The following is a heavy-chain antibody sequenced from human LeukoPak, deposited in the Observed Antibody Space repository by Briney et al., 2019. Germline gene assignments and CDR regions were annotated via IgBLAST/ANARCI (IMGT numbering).Heavy chain of an antibody. J-gene: IGHJ6*03. CDR2: IKQDGSEK. D-gene: IGHD1-7*01. Sequence: GGSLRLSCAASGFTFSSYWMSWVRQAPGKGLEWVANIKQDGSEKYYVDSVKGRFTISRDNAKNSLYLQMNSLRAEDTAVYYCARGAAPDWNYVYYYYYMDVWGKGTTVTIPS. CDR3: ARGAAPDWNYVYYYYYMDV. CDR1: GFTFSSYW. V-gene: IGHV3-7*01.